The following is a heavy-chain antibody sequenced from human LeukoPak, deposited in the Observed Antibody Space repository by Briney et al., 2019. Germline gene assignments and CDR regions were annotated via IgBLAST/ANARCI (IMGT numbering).Heavy chain of an antibody. Sequence: PSETLSLTCTVSGGSISSYYWSWIRQPPGKGLEWIGYIYYSGSTNYNPSLKSRVTISVDTSKNQFSLKPSSVTAADTAVYYCARDSPGAVAGGGPGWFDPWGQGTLVTVSS. CDR1: GGSISSYY. V-gene: IGHV4-59*01. CDR3: ARDSPGAVAGGGPGWFDP. J-gene: IGHJ5*02. D-gene: IGHD6-19*01. CDR2: IYYSGST.